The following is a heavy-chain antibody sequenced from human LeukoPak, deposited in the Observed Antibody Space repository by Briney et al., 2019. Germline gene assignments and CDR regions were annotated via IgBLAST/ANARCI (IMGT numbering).Heavy chain of an antibody. CDR3: AREISRTGAFDI. Sequence: SETLSLTCAVYGGSFSGYYWSWIRQPPGKGLEWIGEINHSGSTNYNPSLKSRVTISVDTSKNQFSLKLSSVTAADTAVYYCAREISRTGAFDIWGQGTMVTVSS. D-gene: IGHD3-3*02. CDR1: GGSFSGYY. CDR2: INHSGST. J-gene: IGHJ3*02. V-gene: IGHV4-34*01.